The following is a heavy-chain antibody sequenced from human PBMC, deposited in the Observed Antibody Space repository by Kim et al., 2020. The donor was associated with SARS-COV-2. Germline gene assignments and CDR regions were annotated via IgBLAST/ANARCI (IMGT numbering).Heavy chain of an antibody. CDR3: ARHYYDSSGYYY. CDR2: IYYSGST. D-gene: IGHD3-22*01. J-gene: IGHJ4*02. V-gene: IGHV4-39*01. Sequence: SETLSLTCTVSGGSISSSSYYWGWIRQPPGKGLEWIGSIYYSGSTYYNPSLKSRVTISVDTSKNQFSLKLSSVTAADTAVYYCARHYYDSSGYYYWGQGTLVTVFS. CDR1: GGSISSSSYY.